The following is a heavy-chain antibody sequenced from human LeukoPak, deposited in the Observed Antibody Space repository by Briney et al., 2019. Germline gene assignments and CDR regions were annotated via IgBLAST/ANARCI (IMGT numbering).Heavy chain of an antibody. CDR1: GYTFTNYW. D-gene: IGHD2-8*02. Sequence: GESLKISCKGGGYTFTNYWIGWVRQMPGKGLEWMGIIYPGDSDTRYSPSFQGQVTISDDKSISTAYLQWSSLKASDAAMYYCARCTGGSGKNWFDPWGQGTLVTVSS. CDR2: IYPGDSDT. CDR3: ARCTGGSGKNWFDP. V-gene: IGHV5-51*01. J-gene: IGHJ5*02.